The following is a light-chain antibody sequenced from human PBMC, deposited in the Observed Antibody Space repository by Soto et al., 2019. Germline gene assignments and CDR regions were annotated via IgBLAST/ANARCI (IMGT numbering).Light chain of an antibody. J-gene: IGLJ1*01. CDR2: GNN. V-gene: IGLV1-40*01. Sequence: QLVLTQPPSVSGAPGQRITISCTGSSSNIGAGYDVHWYQQLPGTAPKLLIYGNNNRPSGVPDRFSGSKSGTSPSLAITGLQAEDEADYYCQSYDISLSTWVFGTGTKLTVL. CDR1: SSNIGAGYD. CDR3: QSYDISLSTWV.